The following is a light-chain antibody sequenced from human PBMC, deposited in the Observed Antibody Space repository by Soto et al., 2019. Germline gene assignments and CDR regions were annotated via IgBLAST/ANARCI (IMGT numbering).Light chain of an antibody. CDR3: LQSVSSPWT. V-gene: IGKV3-20*01. J-gene: IGKJ1*01. CDR1: QTVGGRY. CDR2: GAS. Sequence: EIVLTQSAATLSLSLGERATLSCRASQTVGGRYLAWFQQKPGQTPRLLIYGASTRAAGVPDRFSGSGSGTDFYLTINRLEPEDFAVYYCLQSVSSPWTFGQGTKVEV.